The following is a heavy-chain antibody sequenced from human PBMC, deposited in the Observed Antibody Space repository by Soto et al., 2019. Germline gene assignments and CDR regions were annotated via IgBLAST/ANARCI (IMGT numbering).Heavy chain of an antibody. V-gene: IGHV1-3*01. Sequence: ASVKVSCKASGYTFTNYAIHWVLQATGQRLEWMGWINAGNGNTKYSQKFQGRVSITRDTSASTAYMELGSLRSEDTAVYYWARWAPGFDYGAQGTLVTVSS. CDR1: GYTFTNYA. CDR3: ARWAPGFDY. J-gene: IGHJ4*02. CDR2: INAGNGNT.